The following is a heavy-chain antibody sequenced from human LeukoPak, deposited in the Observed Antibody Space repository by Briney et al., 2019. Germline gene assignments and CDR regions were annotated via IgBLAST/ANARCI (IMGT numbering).Heavy chain of an antibody. D-gene: IGHD7-27*01. J-gene: IGHJ3*02. V-gene: IGHV4-30-4*08. CDR2: IYYSGST. CDR3: ARDRANWGFDAFDI. Sequence: SQTLSLTCTVSGGSISSGDYYWSWIRQPPGKGLEWIGYIYYSGSTYYNPSLKSRVTISVDTSKNQFSLKLSSVTAADTAVYYCARDRANWGFDAFDIWGQGTTVAVSS. CDR1: GGSISSGDYY.